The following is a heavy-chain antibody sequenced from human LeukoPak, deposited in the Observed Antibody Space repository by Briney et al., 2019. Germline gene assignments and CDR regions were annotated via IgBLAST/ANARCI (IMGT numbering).Heavy chain of an antibody. D-gene: IGHD1-26*01. CDR1: GYTFTGYD. V-gene: IGHV1-2*02. J-gene: IGHJ4*02. Sequence: GASVKVSCRASGYTFTGYDMHWVRQAPGQGREWMGWINPNSGGTHYATKFQGRVNMPRDTSISTPYMELSRLRSDDTAVYYCARAPYRYSGSYGYWGQGPLVTVSS. CDR2: INPNSGGT. CDR3: ARAPYRYSGSYGY.